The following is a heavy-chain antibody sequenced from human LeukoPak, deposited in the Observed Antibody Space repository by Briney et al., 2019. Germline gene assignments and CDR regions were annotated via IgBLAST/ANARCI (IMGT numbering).Heavy chain of an antibody. D-gene: IGHD3-16*01. CDR1: GGSISISSYY. CDR3: ARMGEFHTGHYYYYMDV. Sequence: SETLSLTCTVSGGSISISSYYWGWIRQPPGKGLEWIGSIYYSGSTYYNPSLKSRVTISVDTSKNQFSLKLSSVTAADTAVYSCARMGEFHTGHYYYYMDVWGKGTTVTVSS. CDR2: IYYSGST. V-gene: IGHV4-39*07. J-gene: IGHJ6*03.